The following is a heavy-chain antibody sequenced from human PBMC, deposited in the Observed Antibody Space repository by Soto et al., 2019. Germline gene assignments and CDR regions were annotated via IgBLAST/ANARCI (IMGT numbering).Heavy chain of an antibody. Sequence: ASVKVSCKASGYTFTSYYIHWVRQAPGQGLEWMGIINPSGGSTTYAQKFQGRVTMTRDTSTSTVYMELSSLRSEDTAVYYCARDRLRGYDSSGFYSWGQGTMVTVSS. CDR2: INPSGGST. D-gene: IGHD3-22*01. CDR1: GYTFTSYY. J-gene: IGHJ4*02. CDR3: ARDRLRGYDSSGFYS. V-gene: IGHV1-46*01.